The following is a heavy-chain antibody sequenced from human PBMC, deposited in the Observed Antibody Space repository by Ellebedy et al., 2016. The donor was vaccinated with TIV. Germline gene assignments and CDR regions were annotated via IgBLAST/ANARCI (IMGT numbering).Heavy chain of an antibody. CDR1: GGSISIYY. Sequence: MPSETLSPTCTVSGGSISIYYWSWIRQLPGKGLEWIGYIYYSGSTNYNPSLKSRVTISVDTSKNHFSLKLSSVTAADTAVYYCARAAYGSGSSIFDYWGQGTLVTVSS. V-gene: IGHV4-59*01. D-gene: IGHD3-10*01. CDR2: IYYSGST. J-gene: IGHJ4*02. CDR3: ARAAYGSGSSIFDY.